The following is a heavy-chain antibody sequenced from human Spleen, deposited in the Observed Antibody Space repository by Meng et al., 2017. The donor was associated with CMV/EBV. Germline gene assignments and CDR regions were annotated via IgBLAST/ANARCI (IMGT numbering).Heavy chain of an antibody. CDR2: DRT. J-gene: IGHJ6*02. D-gene: IGHD3-3*01. CDR3: ARDPQPDDFWSGYYTNYYYGMDV. CDR1: GFTFSSYA. V-gene: IGHV3-23*01. Sequence: GESLKISCVASGFTFSSYAMTWVRQVAGKGLEWVSGDRTYYADSVKGPFTVSRDNSKNTLYLQMNSLRAEDTAVYYCARDPQPDDFWSGYYTNYYYGMDVWGQGTTVTVSS.